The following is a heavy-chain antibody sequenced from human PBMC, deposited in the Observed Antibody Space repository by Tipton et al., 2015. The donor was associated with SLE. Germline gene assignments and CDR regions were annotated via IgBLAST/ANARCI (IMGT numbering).Heavy chain of an antibody. Sequence: RSLRLSCAASGFSFSTYDMHWVRQTPGRGLEWVAFIQSDGSIRYYADSVKGRFSISRDNSKNTLYVQLNSLRVEDTAVYYCARGGLGSYRFNYYMDVWGKGTTVTVSS. V-gene: IGHV3-33*01. CDR3: ARGGLGSYRFNYYMDV. CDR1: GFSFSTYD. D-gene: IGHD3-10*01. J-gene: IGHJ6*03. CDR2: IQSDGSIR.